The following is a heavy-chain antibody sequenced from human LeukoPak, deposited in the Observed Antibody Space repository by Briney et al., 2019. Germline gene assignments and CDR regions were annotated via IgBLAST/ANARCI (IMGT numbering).Heavy chain of an antibody. CDR3: ARAGQLNY. V-gene: IGHV3-7*05. CDR2: IEEDGSAK. J-gene: IGHJ4*02. D-gene: IGHD6-13*01. CDR1: GFTFSGYW. Sequence: PGGSLRLSCVGSGFTFSGYWMNWVRQAPGRGLEWVAKIEEDGSAKYYMDSVKGRFSIYRDNAKNSLYLQMYSPRAEDTAMYYCARAGQLNYWGQGTLVTVS.